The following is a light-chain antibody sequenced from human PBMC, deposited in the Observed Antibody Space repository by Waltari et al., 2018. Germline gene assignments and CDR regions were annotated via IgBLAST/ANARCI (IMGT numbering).Light chain of an antibody. CDR2: AAS. Sequence: EVMMTQSPPTLSVSPGERATPSCRASQSVSSDLAWYQQKAGQAPRLLIYAASTRATGIPARFSGSGSGTEFTLTISSLQSEDFAVYYCQQYNSWPRTFGLGTKVETK. V-gene: IGKV3-15*01. CDR3: QQYNSWPRT. CDR1: QSVSSD. J-gene: IGKJ1*01.